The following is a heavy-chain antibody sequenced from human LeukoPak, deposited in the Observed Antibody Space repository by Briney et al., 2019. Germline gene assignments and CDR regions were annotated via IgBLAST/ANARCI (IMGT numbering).Heavy chain of an antibody. CDR3: ARGDRSGYYRYFDY. V-gene: IGHV1-69*13. CDR1: GGTFSSYA. J-gene: IGHJ4*02. Sequence: GASVKVSCKASGGTFSSYAISWVRQAPGQGLEWMGGIIPIFGTANYAQKFQGRVTITADESTSTAYMELSSLRSEDTAVYYCARGDRSGYYRYFDYWGQGTLVTVSS. CDR2: IIPIFGTA. D-gene: IGHD3-22*01.